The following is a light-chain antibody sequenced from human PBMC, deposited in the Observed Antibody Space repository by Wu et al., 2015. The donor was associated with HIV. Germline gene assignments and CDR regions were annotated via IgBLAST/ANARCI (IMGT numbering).Light chain of an antibody. CDR1: QSVSSNY. J-gene: IGKJ2*01. V-gene: IGKV3-20*01. CDR2: GAS. CDR3: QDYSRPNRT. Sequence: EIVLTQSPGTLSLSPGERATLSCRASQSVSSNYLAWYQQKPGQAPRLLIHGASSRATDIPDRFSGIGSQTEFTLTISRLEPEDFAVYYCQDYSRPNRTFGQGTNLEIK.